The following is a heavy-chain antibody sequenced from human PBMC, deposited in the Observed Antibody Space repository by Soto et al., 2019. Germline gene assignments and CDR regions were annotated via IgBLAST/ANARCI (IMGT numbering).Heavy chain of an antibody. CDR1: GFTFRSYW. CDR2: INQDGSEK. CDR3: ARDGVEGGLYLDN. V-gene: IGHV3-7*01. J-gene: IGHJ4*02. D-gene: IGHD2-15*01. Sequence: PGGSLRLSSAAAGFTFRSYWMSWVRQAPGKGLEWVGTINQDGSEKYYVDSVKGRFTISRENAKNSLYLHVNSLRAEHTPVYYCARDGVEGGLYLDNWGQGTLVTVSS.